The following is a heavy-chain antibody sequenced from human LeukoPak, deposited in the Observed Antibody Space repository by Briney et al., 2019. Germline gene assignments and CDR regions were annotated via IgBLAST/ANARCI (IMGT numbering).Heavy chain of an antibody. V-gene: IGHV4-61*01. D-gene: IGHD5-24*01. CDR1: GGSVSSGSYY. J-gene: IGHJ3*02. Sequence: PSETLSLTCTVSGGSVSSGSYYWRWIRQPPGKGLEWIGYIYYGGSTNYNPSLKSRVTISVDTSKNQFSLKLSSVTAADTAVYYCARDRRWLQFHDAFDIWGQGTMVTVSS. CDR2: IYYGGST. CDR3: ARDRRWLQFHDAFDI.